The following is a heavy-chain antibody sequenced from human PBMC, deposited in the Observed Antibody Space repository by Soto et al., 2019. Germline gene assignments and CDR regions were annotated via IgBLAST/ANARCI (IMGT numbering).Heavy chain of an antibody. J-gene: IGHJ4*02. CDR3: GRDQGCGYSYGFDY. V-gene: IGHV3-33*01. CDR1: GFTFSSYG. D-gene: IGHD5-18*01. Sequence: QVQLVESGGGVVQPGRSLRLSCAASGFTFSSYGMHWVRQAPGKGLEWVAVIWYDGSNKYYADSVKGRFTISRDNSKNTLYLQMNSLRAEDTGVYYCGRDQGCGYSYGFDYWGQGTLVTVSS. CDR2: IWYDGSNK.